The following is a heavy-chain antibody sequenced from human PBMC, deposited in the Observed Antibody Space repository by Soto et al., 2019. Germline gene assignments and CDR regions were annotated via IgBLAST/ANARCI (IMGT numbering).Heavy chain of an antibody. J-gene: IGHJ4*02. Sequence: SSETLSLTCTVSGGSISSYYWSWIRQPPGKGLEWIGYIYYSGSTNYNPSLKSRVTISVDTSKNQFSLKLSSVTAADTAVYYCAASYYYDSSGRFDYWGQGTLVTVSS. D-gene: IGHD3-22*01. CDR3: AASYYYDSSGRFDY. CDR2: IYYSGST. CDR1: GGSISSYY. V-gene: IGHV4-59*08.